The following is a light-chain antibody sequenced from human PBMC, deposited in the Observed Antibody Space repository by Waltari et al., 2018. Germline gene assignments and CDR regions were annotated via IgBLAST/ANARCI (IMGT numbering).Light chain of an antibody. CDR3: QVWESSSDHLVV. Sequence: SYVLAQPPSVSVAPGQTARITCGGNNIGSKSVTWYQQEPGQAPVLVVYDDSDRPSGIPERFSGSNSGNTATLTISRVEAGDEADYYCQVWESSSDHLVVFGGGTKLTVL. V-gene: IGLV3-21*02. J-gene: IGLJ2*01. CDR2: DDS. CDR1: NIGSKS.